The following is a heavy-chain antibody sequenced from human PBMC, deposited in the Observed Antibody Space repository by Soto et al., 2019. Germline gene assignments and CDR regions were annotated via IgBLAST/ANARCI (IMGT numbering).Heavy chain of an antibody. J-gene: IGHJ4*02. D-gene: IGHD7-27*01. Sequence: EVQLVESGGGLVKPGGSLRLSCAASGFSFSDYSMNWVRQAPGKGLEWVSSISSSSSYIYYADSLKGRFTVSRDNAKISLYLQMNSLRAEDMAIYYCARDQRSSTWGDFDYWGQGTLVAVSS. CDR3: ARDQRSSTWGDFDY. V-gene: IGHV3-21*01. CDR2: ISSSSSYI. CDR1: GFSFSDYS.